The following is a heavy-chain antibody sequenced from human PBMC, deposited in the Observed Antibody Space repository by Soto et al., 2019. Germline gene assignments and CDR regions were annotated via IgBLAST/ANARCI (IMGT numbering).Heavy chain of an antibody. V-gene: IGHV3-30-3*02. CDR1: GFTFSSYA. D-gene: IGHD1-26*01. J-gene: IGHJ4*01. Sequence: SCKASGFTFSSYAMHWVRQAPGKGLEWVAVVSYDGSNKFYTDSVKGRFTISRDNSKNTLYLQMNSLRAEDTAVYYCAKPLDSGSYSDYYFDSWG. CDR2: VSYDGSNK. CDR3: AKPLDSGSYSDYYFDS.